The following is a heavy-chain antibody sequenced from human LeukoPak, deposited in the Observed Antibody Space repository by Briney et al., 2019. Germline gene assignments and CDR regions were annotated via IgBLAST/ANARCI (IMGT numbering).Heavy chain of an antibody. Sequence: SVTVSFKASGGTFSSYAISWVRQAPGQGLEWMGGIIPIFGTANYAQKFQGRVTITTDESTSTAYMELSSLRSEDTAVYCCASSGIVGATIAGGEIDYWGQGTLVTVSS. CDR1: GGTFSSYA. CDR2: IIPIFGTA. CDR3: ASSGIVGATIAGGEIDY. V-gene: IGHV1-69*05. D-gene: IGHD1-26*01. J-gene: IGHJ4*02.